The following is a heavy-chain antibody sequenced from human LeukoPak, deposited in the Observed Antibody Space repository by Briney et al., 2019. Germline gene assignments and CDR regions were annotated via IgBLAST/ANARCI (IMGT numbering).Heavy chain of an antibody. CDR3: ARVIVGATGSDY. CDR2: ISDDGNTI. Sequence: GGSLRLSCVASGFSFSNYWMHWVRQPPGKGLVWVSCISDDGNTIHYADSVKGRFIISRDNAKNTLYLQINSLRAEDTAVYYCARVIVGATGSDYWGQGTLVTVSS. D-gene: IGHD1-26*01. J-gene: IGHJ4*02. V-gene: IGHV3-74*01. CDR1: GFSFSNYW.